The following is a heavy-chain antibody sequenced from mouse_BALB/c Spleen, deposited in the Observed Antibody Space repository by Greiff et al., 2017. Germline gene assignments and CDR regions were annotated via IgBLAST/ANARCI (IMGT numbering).Heavy chain of an antibody. CDR2: IYPGDGDT. CDR3: ARALYYYGSSYWFAY. Sequence: VQLKESGAELARPGASVKLSCKASGYTFTSYWMQWVKQRPGQGLEWIGAIYPGDGDTRYTQKFKGKATLTADKSSSTAYMQLSSLASEDSAVYYCARALYYYGSSYWFAYWGQGTLVTVSA. CDR1: GYTFTSYW. J-gene: IGHJ3*01. V-gene: IGHV1-87*01. D-gene: IGHD1-1*01.